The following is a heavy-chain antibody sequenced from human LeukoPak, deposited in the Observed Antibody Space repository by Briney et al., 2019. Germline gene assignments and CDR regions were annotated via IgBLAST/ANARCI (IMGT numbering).Heavy chain of an antibody. J-gene: IGHJ4*02. V-gene: IGHV1-69*05. CDR2: IIPIFGTA. CDR1: GGTFSSYA. Sequence: GASVKVSCKASGGTFSSYAISWVRQAPGQGLEWVGGIIPIFGTANYAQKFQGRVTITTDESTSTDYMELSSLRSEDTAVYYCARGTIAGQPDYWGQGTLVTVSS. CDR3: ARGTIAGQPDY. D-gene: IGHD6-13*01.